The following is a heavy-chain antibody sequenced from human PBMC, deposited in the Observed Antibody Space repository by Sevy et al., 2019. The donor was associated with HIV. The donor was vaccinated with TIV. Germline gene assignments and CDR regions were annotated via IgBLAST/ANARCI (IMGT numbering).Heavy chain of an antibody. CDR2: IYYSGST. D-gene: IGHD3-9*01. CDR1: GGSISSSSYY. J-gene: IGHJ3*02. V-gene: IGHV4-39*01. CDR3: AGLYYDILTGYFTDAFDI. Sequence: SETLSLTCTVSGGSISSSSYYWGWIRQPPGKGLEWIGSIYYSGSTYYNPSLKSRVTISVDTSKNQFSLKLSSVTAAEPAVYYCAGLYYDILTGYFTDAFDIWGQGTMVTVSS.